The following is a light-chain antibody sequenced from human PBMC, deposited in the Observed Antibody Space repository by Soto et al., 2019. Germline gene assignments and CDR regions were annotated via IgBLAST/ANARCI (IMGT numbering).Light chain of an antibody. J-gene: IGLJ2*01. CDR2: DVS. CDR3: SSYTTSSTSVV. V-gene: IGLV2-14*03. Sequence: QSALTQPASVSGSPGQSITISCTGTSGDVDDFNYVSWYQQYPGKAPKLMIYDVSNRPSGVSNRFSGSKSGNTASLTISGLQAEDEADYYCSSYTTSSTSVVFGGVTKLTVL. CDR1: SGDVDDFNY.